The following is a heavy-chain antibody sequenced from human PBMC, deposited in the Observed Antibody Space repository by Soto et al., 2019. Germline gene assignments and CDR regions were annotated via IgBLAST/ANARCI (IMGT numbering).Heavy chain of an antibody. CDR1: GGTFSSYA. J-gene: IGHJ6*02. CDR2: IIPISGTA. Sequence: QVQLVQSGAEVKKPGSSVKVSCKASGGTFSSYAISWVRQAPGQGLEWMGGIIPISGTANYAQKFQSRATITEDESTSTAYMELSSLRPEDTAVYYCGRSQGSSTSLEIYYYYYYGMDVWGQGTTVTVSS. V-gene: IGHV1-69*01. D-gene: IGHD2-2*01. CDR3: GRSQGSSTSLEIYYYYYYGMDV.